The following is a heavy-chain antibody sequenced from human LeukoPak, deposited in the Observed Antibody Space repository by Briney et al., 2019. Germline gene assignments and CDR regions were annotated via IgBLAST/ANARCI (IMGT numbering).Heavy chain of an antibody. J-gene: IGHJ4*02. CDR2: INWNGDTT. D-gene: IGHD3-22*01. CDR1: GFTFDDYD. V-gene: IGHV3-20*04. CDR3: ASQDYYDSSGYPN. Sequence: GGSLRLSCAASGFTFDDYDMNWVRQAPGKGLEWVSGINWNGDTTGYADSLKGRFTISRDNAKNSLYLQMNSLRAEDTAVYYCASQDYYDSSGYPNWGQGTLVTVSS.